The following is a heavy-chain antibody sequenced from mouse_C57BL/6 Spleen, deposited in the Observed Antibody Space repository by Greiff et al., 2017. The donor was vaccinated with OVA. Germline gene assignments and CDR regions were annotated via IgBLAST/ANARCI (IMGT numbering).Heavy chain of an antibody. CDR2: IDPSDSYT. D-gene: IGHD3-2*02. CDR3: ARDSSGPHAMDY. Sequence: QVHVKQPGAELVRPGTSVKLSCKASGYTFTSYWMHWVKQRPGQGLEWIGVIDPSDSYTNYNQKFKGKATLTVDTSSSTAYMQLSSLTSEDSAVYYCARDSSGPHAMDYWGQGTSVTVSS. J-gene: IGHJ4*01. CDR1: GYTFTSYW. V-gene: IGHV1-59*01.